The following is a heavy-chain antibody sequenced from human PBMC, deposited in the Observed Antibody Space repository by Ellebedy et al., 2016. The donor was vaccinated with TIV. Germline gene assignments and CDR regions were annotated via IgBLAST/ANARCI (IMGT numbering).Heavy chain of an antibody. CDR1: GFTFSSYT. J-gene: IGHJ4*02. CDR3: AKDRPSDY. Sequence: PGGSLRLSCAASGFTFSSYTINWVRQTPGKGLEWVSSISSSGSYLYYADSVKGRFTISRDNAKNSLYLQMHSLRVDDTAVYYCAKDRPSDYWGQGTLVTVSS. V-gene: IGHV3-21*01. CDR2: ISSSGSYL.